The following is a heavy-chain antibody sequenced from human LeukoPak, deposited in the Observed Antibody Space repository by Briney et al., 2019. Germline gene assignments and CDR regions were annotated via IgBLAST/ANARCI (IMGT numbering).Heavy chain of an antibody. CDR2: ISWNSGSI. CDR1: GFTFDDYA. CDR3: ARGYSSSWYGDAFDI. D-gene: IGHD6-13*01. Sequence: PGGSLRLSRAASGFTFDDYAMHWVRQAPGKGLEWVSGISWNSGSIGYADSVKGRFTISRDNAKNSLYLQMNSLRAEDTALYYCARGYSSSWYGDAFDIWGQGTMVTVSS. V-gene: IGHV3-9*01. J-gene: IGHJ3*02.